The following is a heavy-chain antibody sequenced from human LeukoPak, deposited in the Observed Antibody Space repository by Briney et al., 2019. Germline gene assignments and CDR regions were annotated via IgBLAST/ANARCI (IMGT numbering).Heavy chain of an antibody. J-gene: IGHJ4*02. CDR2: IHPNDGDT. V-gene: IGHV1-46*01. CDR3: VIYTQSGAQGVSDY. Sequence: GASVKVSCKASGYTFTNYYMHWVRQAPGQGLEWMGLIHPNDGDTKYAQEFQDRVTMTRDTSTSTVYMELSSLRSEDTAVYYCVIYTQSGAQGVSDYWGQGTRVTVSS. D-gene: IGHD3-10*01. CDR1: GYTFTNYY.